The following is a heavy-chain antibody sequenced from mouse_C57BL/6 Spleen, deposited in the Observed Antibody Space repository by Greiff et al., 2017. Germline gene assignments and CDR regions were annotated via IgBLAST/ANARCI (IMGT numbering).Heavy chain of an antibody. D-gene: IGHD2-4*01. CDR2: INPSTGGT. Sequence: EVQLQQSGPELVKPGASVKISCKASGYSFTGYYMNWVKQSPEKSLEWIGEINPSTGGTTYNQKFKAKATLTVDKSSSTAYMQLKSLTSEDPAVYYCANYYDYDEFAYWGQGTLVTVSA. J-gene: IGHJ3*01. V-gene: IGHV1-42*01. CDR3: ANYYDYDEFAY. CDR1: GYSFTGYY.